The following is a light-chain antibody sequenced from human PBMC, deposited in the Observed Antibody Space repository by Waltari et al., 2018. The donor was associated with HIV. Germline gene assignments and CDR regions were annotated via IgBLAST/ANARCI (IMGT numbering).Light chain of an antibody. Sequence: SYELTQPPSVSVSPGQTARITCSGDALPKQYAHWYQQKPGQAPVLVIYKDSERPSGIPERFAGPSSGTTVTLTISGVQAEDEADYYCQSADSSGTYVVFGGGTKLTVL. J-gene: IGLJ2*01. CDR1: ALPKQY. CDR3: QSADSSGTYVV. CDR2: KDS. V-gene: IGLV3-25*03.